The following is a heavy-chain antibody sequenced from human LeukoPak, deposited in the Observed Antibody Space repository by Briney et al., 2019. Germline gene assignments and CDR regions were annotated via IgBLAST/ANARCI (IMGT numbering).Heavy chain of an antibody. V-gene: IGHV3-7*01. CDR2: IKQDGSER. D-gene: IGHD3-3*01. Sequence: PGGSLRLSCAASGFTFSSYWMHWVRQAPGKGLVWVGSIKQDGSERYYVDSVKGRFTISRDNAKNSLYLQLNSLRVEDTAVYYCASHDFWNPFFDYWGQGTLVTVSS. CDR1: GFTFSSYW. CDR3: ASHDFWNPFFDY. J-gene: IGHJ4*02.